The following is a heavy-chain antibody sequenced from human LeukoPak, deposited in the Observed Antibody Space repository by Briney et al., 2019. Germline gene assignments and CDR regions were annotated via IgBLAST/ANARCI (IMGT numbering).Heavy chain of an antibody. CDR3: ARHTSMVRGVMKYYFDY. J-gene: IGHJ4*02. V-gene: IGHV4-39*01. CDR2: IYYSGST. Sequence: SETLSLTCTVSGGSISSSSYYRVWMRQPPGKGLEWIGSIYYSGSTYYNPSLRSRVTISVDTSKNQFSLRLNSVTAADTAVYYCARHTSMVRGVMKYYFDYWGQGTLATVSS. D-gene: IGHD3-10*01. CDR1: GGSISSSSYY.